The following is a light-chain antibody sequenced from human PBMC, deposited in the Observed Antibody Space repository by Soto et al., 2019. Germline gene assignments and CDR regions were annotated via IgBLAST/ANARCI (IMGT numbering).Light chain of an antibody. J-gene: IGLJ2*01. CDR1: SSNIGAGFD. CDR3: GTWDYSLTAVV. CDR2: DNN. V-gene: IGLV1-51*01. Sequence: QSVLTQPPSVSGAPGQRVTISCTGSSSNIGAGFDVHWYHQIAGTAPKLLMYDNNKRPSGIPDRFSGSKSGTSATLDITGLQTGDEADYYCGTWDYSLTAVVFGGGTQLTVL.